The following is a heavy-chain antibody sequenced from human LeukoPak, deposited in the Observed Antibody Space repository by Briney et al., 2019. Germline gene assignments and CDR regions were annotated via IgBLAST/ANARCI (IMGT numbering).Heavy chain of an antibody. CDR1: GGTFSRYA. CDR3: ARGAYYDSSGYYPFDY. D-gene: IGHD3-22*01. CDR2: IIPIFGTA. J-gene: IGHJ4*02. Sequence: ASVKVSCKASGGTFSRYAISWVRQAPGQGLEWMGGIIPIFGTANYAQKFQGRVTITADESTSTAYMELSSLRSEDTAVYYCARGAYYDSSGYYPFDYWGQGTLVTVSS. V-gene: IGHV1-69*13.